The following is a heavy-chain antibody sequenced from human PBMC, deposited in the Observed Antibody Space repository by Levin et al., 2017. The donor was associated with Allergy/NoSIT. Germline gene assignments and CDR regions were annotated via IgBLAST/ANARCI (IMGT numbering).Heavy chain of an antibody. CDR3: AKDMIPSIAAAGAPFDY. Sequence: GGSLRLSCAASGFTFDDYAMHWVRQAPGKGLEWVSGISWNSGSIGYADSVKGRFTISRDNAKNSLYLQMNSLRAEDTALYYCAKDMIPSIAAAGAPFDYWGQGTLVTVSS. CDR1: GFTFDDYA. V-gene: IGHV3-9*01. J-gene: IGHJ4*02. D-gene: IGHD6-13*01. CDR2: ISWNSGSI.